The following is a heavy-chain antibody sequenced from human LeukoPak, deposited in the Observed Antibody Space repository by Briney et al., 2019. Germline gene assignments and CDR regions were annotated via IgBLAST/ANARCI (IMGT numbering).Heavy chain of an antibody. Sequence: PGGSLRLSCVASGFTFSSYEMNWVRQAPGKGLEWVSYISSSSSYISYADSVKGRFTISRDNAKNSLYLQMNSLRAEDTAVYYCARGDSTGAFDIWGQGTMVTVSS. J-gene: IGHJ3*02. D-gene: IGHD1-14*01. CDR2: ISSSSSYI. CDR1: GFTFSSYE. CDR3: ARGDSTGAFDI. V-gene: IGHV3-21*05.